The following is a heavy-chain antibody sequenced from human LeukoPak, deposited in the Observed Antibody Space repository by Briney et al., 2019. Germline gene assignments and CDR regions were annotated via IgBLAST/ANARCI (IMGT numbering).Heavy chain of an antibody. CDR3: ARDSPGWELVAFDI. J-gene: IGHJ3*02. D-gene: IGHD4-23*01. Sequence: PSQTLSLTCTVSGDSIGSGRYYWSWIRQHPEKGLEWIGIIYYSGTTYYNPSLQSRVTISVDTSKNQFFLQFNSVTAADTGVYYCARDSPGWELVAFDIWGQGTMVTVSS. CDR2: IYYSGTT. V-gene: IGHV4-31*03. CDR1: GDSIGSGRYY.